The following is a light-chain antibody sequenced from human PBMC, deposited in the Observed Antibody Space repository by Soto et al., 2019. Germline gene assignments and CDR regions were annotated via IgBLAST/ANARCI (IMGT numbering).Light chain of an antibody. CDR2: ATS. V-gene: IGKV1-39*01. J-gene: IGKJ5*01. Sequence: DIQMTQSPSSLSASVGHRVTITCRASQSISSYLNWYQQRPGKAPRLLIYATSSLESGVPSRFSGSGSGTDFTLTISSLQPEDFATYYCQQTYSIPITFGQGTRLEIE. CDR3: QQTYSIPIT. CDR1: QSISSY.